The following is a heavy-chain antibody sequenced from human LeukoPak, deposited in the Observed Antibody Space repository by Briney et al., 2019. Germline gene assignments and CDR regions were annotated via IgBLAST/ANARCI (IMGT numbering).Heavy chain of an antibody. Sequence: SGGSLRLSCATSGFTFSRHWMSWVRQAPGRGLEWVANINLDGREKYYVDSVKGRFTISRDNAMNSLFLQMNSLRGEDTAVYYCARADCDVITCQGRDGFDVWGQGTMVSVSA. D-gene: IGHD3-10*01. J-gene: IGHJ3*01. CDR3: ARADCDVITCQGRDGFDV. CDR1: GFTFSRHW. CDR2: INLDGREK. V-gene: IGHV3-7*01.